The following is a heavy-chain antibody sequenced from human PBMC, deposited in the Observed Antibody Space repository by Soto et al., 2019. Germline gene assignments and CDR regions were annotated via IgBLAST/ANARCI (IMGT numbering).Heavy chain of an antibody. J-gene: IGHJ4*02. CDR3: ARPPGYISDWYYFDL. CDR1: GYTFIDYY. D-gene: IGHD6-19*01. V-gene: IGHV1-2*02. Sequence: QVQLVQSGAEVKKPGASVKVSCEGSGYTFIDYYMHWVRQAPGQGFEWMGRISPKSGGTNYAQKFQGRVTMTWDTCGNTADMELSSLMSEDTAVYYCARPPGYISDWYYFDLWGQGTLVTVSS. CDR2: ISPKSGGT.